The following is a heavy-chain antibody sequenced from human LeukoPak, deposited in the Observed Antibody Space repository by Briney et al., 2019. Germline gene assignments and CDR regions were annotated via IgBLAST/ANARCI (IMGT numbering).Heavy chain of an antibody. D-gene: IGHD6-19*01. CDR3: ARVAVAGTFDY. J-gene: IGHJ4*02. Sequence: SETLSLTCAVYGGSFSGYYWSWIRQPPGKGLEWIGEINHSGSTNYNPSLKSRVTISVDTSKNQFSLKLSSVTAADTAVYYCARVAVAGTFDYWGQGTLVTVSS. CDR2: INHSGST. CDR1: GGSFSGYY. V-gene: IGHV4-34*01.